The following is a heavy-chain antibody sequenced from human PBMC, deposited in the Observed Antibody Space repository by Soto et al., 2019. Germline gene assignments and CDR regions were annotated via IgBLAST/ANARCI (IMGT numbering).Heavy chain of an antibody. Sequence: RGESLKISCQASGYVFTKHWIAWVRQMPGKGLEWICIIDPADSDDRYSPSFQCQFTISVDQSNSSAYLRWDKLKTSDTATYFCERRALGPSGHHYPYNWFESGGQGTPVPVSS. CDR1: GYVFTKHW. CDR2: IDPADSDD. D-gene: IGHD3-22*01. V-gene: IGHV5-51*01. CDR3: ERRALGPSGHHYPYNWFES. J-gene: IGHJ5*01.